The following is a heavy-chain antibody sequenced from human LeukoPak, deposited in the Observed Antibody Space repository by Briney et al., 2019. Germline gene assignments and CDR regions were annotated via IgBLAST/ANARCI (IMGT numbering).Heavy chain of an antibody. D-gene: IGHD1-26*01. V-gene: IGHV3-74*01. Sequence: GGSLRLSCAASGFTFSNYWMHWVCQAPGEGLVWVSRINSDGSSTTYADSVKGRFTISRDNAKNTLYVQMNSLRAEDTAVYYCARVRSGSSAGNYGMDVWGQGTTVTVSS. J-gene: IGHJ6*02. CDR1: GFTFSNYW. CDR3: ARVRSGSSAGNYGMDV. CDR2: INSDGSST.